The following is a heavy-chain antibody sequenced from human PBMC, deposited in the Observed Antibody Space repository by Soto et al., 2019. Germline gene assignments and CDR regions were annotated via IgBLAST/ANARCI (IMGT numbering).Heavy chain of an antibody. CDR2: IYYSGST. J-gene: IGHJ5*02. CDR3: ARRYYYGSGSYH. V-gene: IGHV4-39*01. CDR1: GGSISSSSYY. D-gene: IGHD3-10*01. Sequence: PSETLSLTCTVSGGSISSSSYYWGWIRQPPGKGLEWIGSIYYSGSTYYNQSLKSRVTISVDTSKNQFYLKLSSVNAADTVVYYCARRYYYGSGSYHWGQGTLVTVSS.